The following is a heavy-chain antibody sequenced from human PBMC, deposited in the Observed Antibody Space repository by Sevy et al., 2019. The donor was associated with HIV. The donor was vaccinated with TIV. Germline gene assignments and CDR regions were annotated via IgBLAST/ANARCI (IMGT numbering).Heavy chain of an antibody. CDR3: AKALNPALESMIEVIFRTLKGFDV. Sequence: GGSLRLSCAASGFTFNTHAMNWVRQAPGKGLEWVSVISATGSSTYYAGSVKGRFTISRDNSKNTLYLQMNSLTADDTAVYYCAKALNPALESMIEVIFRTLKGFDVWGQGTMVTGSS. V-gene: IGHV3-23*01. CDR2: ISATGSST. D-gene: IGHD3-22*01. CDR1: GFTFNTHA. J-gene: IGHJ3*01.